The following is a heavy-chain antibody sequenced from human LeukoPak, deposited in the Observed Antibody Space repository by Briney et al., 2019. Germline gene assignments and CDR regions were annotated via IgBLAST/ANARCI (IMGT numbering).Heavy chain of an antibody. CDR3: ARQNSSSWYPNRFDP. CDR2: IYYSGST. J-gene: IGHJ5*02. CDR1: GGSISSSSYY. D-gene: IGHD6-13*01. Sequence: SETLSLTCTVSGGSISSSSYYWGWIRQPPGKGLEWIGSIYYSGSTYYNPSLKSRVTISVDTSKKPFSLKLSSVTAADTAVYYCARQNSSSWYPNRFDPWGQGTLVTDSS. V-gene: IGHV4-39*01.